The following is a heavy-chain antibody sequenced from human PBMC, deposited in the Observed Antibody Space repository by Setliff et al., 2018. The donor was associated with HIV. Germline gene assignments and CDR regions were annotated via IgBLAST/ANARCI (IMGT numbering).Heavy chain of an antibody. V-gene: IGHV4-4*02. CDR2: TYYTGST. Sequence: NPSETLSLTCAVSGGSISSDNWWTWVRQAPGKGLEWIGSTYYTGSTAYNPSLKSRVAISLDTSKTHFSLKLSSVTAADTAVYYCARSPGFWYFDLWGPGTLVTVSS. J-gene: IGHJ2*01. CDR3: ARSPGFWYFDL. CDR1: GGSISSDNW.